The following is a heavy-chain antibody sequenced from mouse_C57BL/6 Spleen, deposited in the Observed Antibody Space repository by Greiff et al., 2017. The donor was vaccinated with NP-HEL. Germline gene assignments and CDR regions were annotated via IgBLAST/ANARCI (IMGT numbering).Heavy chain of an antibody. CDR3: ANSWDGYFDV. J-gene: IGHJ1*03. V-gene: IGHV3-6*01. Sequence: ESGPGLVKPSQSLSLTCSVSGYSITSGYYWNCSRQFPGNKLEWMGYISYDGSNNYNPSLKNRISITRDTSKNQFFLKLNSVTTEDTATYYCANSWDGYFDVWGTGTTVTVSS. CDR1: GYSITSGYY. CDR2: ISYDGSN. D-gene: IGHD4-1*01.